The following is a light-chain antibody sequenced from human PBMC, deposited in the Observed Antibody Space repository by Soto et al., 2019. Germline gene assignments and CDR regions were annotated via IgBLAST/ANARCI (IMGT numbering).Light chain of an antibody. CDR3: QQYNNWGWT. CDR1: QSVSSN. J-gene: IGKJ1*01. V-gene: IGKV3-15*01. CDR2: GAS. Sequence: IVMTQSPATLSVSPGERATLSCRASQSVSSNLAWYQQKPGQAPRLLIYGASTRATGIPARFSGSGSGTEFTLTISSLQSEDFAVYYCQQYNNWGWTFGQGTTVEIK.